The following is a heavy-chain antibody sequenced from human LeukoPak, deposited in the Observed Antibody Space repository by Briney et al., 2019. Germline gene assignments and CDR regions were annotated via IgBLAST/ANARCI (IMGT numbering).Heavy chain of an antibody. CDR3: AADWGDGYAYYFDY. CDR1: GFTFTSSA. CDR2: IVVGSGNT. J-gene: IGHJ4*02. D-gene: IGHD5-24*01. Sequence: GASVRVSCKASGFTFTSSAVQWVRQARGQRLEWIGWIVVGSGNTNYAQKFQERVTITRDMSTSTAYMELSSLRSEDTAVYYCAADWGDGYAYYFDYWGQGTLVTVSS. V-gene: IGHV1-58*01.